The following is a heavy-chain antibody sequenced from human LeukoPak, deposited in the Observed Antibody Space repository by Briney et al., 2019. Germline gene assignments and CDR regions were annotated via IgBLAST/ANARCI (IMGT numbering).Heavy chain of an antibody. Sequence: ASVKVSCKASGYTFSGYYMHWVRQAPGQGLEWMGWIYPNSGDTKYAQKFQGRATVTRDTSISTAFMEVRRLTSDDTAVYYCARSGSDAFDIWGQGTMVTVSS. J-gene: IGHJ3*02. V-gene: IGHV1-2*02. CDR1: GYTFSGYY. CDR2: IYPNSGDT. CDR3: ARSGSDAFDI. D-gene: IGHD1-26*01.